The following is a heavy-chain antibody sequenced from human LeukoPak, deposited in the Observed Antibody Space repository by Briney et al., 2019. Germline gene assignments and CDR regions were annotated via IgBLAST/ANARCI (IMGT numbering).Heavy chain of an antibody. D-gene: IGHD6-13*01. J-gene: IGHJ4*02. V-gene: IGHV4-59*01. CDR3: ARGVYIAAAQYGF. CDR1: GASISGYY. Sequence: SETLSLTCTVSGASISGYYWNWIRQSPGKGLEWIGYIYGSGSTNYNPSLQSRVSISVDTSKNQFSLKLTSVTAADTAVYYCARGVYIAAAQYGFWGQGTLVTVSS. CDR2: IYGSGST.